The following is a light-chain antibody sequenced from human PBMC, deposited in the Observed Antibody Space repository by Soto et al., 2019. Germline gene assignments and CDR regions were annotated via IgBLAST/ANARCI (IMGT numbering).Light chain of an antibody. J-gene: IGKJ1*01. CDR3: QQSYSSPPT. CDR1: QRISTY. V-gene: IGKV1-39*01. CDR2: AAS. Sequence: DIQMTQSPSSLSASVGDRVTITCRAIQRISTYLNWYQQKPGKAPKLLIYAASSLHSGVPSRFSGSGSGTDFTLTISSLQPEDFASYYCQQSYSSPPTFGQGTKVDIK.